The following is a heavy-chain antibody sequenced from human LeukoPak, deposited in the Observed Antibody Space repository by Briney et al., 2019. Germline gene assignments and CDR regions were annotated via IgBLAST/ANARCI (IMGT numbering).Heavy chain of an antibody. CDR1: GYTFTGYY. CDR2: INPNSGGT. V-gene: IGHV1-2*02. Sequence: GASVKVSCKASGYTFTGYYMHWVRQAPGQGLEWMGWINPNSGGTNYAQKFQGRVTMTRDTSISTAYMELSRLRSDDTAVYYCARSVDIVVVPAQNSYCMDVWGKGTTVTVSS. J-gene: IGHJ6*03. D-gene: IGHD2-2*01. CDR3: ARSVDIVVVPAQNSYCMDV.